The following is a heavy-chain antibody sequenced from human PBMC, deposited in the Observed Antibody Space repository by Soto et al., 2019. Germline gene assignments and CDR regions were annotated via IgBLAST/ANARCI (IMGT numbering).Heavy chain of an antibody. D-gene: IGHD2-21*02. CDR3: ARWTYCGGDCYWLDF. V-gene: IGHV4-59*01. CDR2: IFYSGSA. CDR1: GGSISGFY. J-gene: IGHJ4*02. Sequence: SATLSLTCTISGGSISGFYWGWIRQPPGKGLEWIGNIFYSGSANYDPSLRSRVTISLNTSKNQFSLNLSSVTAADTAIYYCARWTYCGGDCYWLDFWGQGTLVTVSS.